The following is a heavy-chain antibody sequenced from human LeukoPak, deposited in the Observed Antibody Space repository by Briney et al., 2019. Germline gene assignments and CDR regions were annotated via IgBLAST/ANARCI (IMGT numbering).Heavy chain of an antibody. J-gene: IGHJ4*02. CDR1: GYTFTSYD. CDR2: MNPNSGNT. V-gene: IGHV1-8*01. D-gene: IGHD3-22*01. Sequence: ASVKVSCKASGYTFTSYDINWVRQATGQGLEWMGWMNPNSGNTGYAQKFQGGVTMTRNTSISTAYMELSSLRSEDTAVYYCARASYDSSGYYPDYWGQGTLVTVSS. CDR3: ARASYDSSGYYPDY.